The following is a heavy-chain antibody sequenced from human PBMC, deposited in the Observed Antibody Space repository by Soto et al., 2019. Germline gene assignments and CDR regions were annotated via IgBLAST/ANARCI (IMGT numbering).Heavy chain of an antibody. CDR1: GGSIGNYY. CDR2: IYYSGST. Sequence: PSETLSLTCTVSGGSIGNYYWSWIRQPPGKGLEWIGYIYYSGSTSYNPSLKSRVTISLDTSKTQFSLKLSSVTSADTAVYYCARDSGFRRDGYNLFDYWGQGILVTVSS. J-gene: IGHJ4*02. V-gene: IGHV4-59*01. CDR3: ARDSGFRRDGYNLFDY. D-gene: IGHD5-12*01.